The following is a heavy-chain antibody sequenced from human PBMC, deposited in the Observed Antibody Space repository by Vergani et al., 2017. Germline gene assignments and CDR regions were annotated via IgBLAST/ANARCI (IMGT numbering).Heavy chain of an antibody. CDR3: ARDGVLLWFGGPLSV. CDR2: ISYDGDRG. Sequence: QVHLVESGGGVVQPGRSLTLSCVASGFSFRGHGMHWVRQAPGKGLEWVAMISYDGDRGDYGDFAKGRFTISRDSSKTVYLQMNSLRAEDTAVYYCARDGVLLWFGGPLSVWGQGTTVTVSS. V-gene: IGHV3-30*03. J-gene: IGHJ6*02. CDR1: GFSFRGHG. D-gene: IGHD3-10*01.